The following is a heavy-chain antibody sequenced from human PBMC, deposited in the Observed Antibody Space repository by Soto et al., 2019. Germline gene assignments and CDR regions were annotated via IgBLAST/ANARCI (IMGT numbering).Heavy chain of an antibody. CDR1: GGSMSDFF. J-gene: IGHJ4*02. Sequence: SETLSLTCSVSGGSMSDFFWSWIRQSPERGLEWIGYVYYLGSTDYNPSLKSRVTISVDTSKRQFSLRLSSVTAADAAIYYCARDGYDGSGSPYPAYWGPGTQVT. CDR3: ARDGYDGSGSPYPAY. CDR2: VYYLGST. D-gene: IGHD3-10*01. V-gene: IGHV4-59*01.